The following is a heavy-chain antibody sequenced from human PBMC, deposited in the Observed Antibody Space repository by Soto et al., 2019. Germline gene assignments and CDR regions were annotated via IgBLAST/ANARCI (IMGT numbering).Heavy chain of an antibody. CDR2: IIPILGIA. V-gene: IGHV1-69*08. D-gene: IGHD5-12*01. J-gene: IGHJ4*02. CDR3: ARDIVATYLGY. CDR1: GGTFSSYT. Sequence: QVQLVQSGAEVKKPGSSVKVSYKASGGTFSSYTISWVRQAPGQGLEWMGRIIPILGIANYAQKFQGRVTITADKSTSTAYMELSSLRSEDTAVYYCARDIVATYLGYWGQGTLVTVSS.